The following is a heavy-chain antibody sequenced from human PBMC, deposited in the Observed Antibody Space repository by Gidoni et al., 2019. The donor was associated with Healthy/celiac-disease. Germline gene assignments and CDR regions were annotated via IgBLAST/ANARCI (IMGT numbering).Heavy chain of an antibody. J-gene: IGHJ4*02. V-gene: IGHV3-33*01. CDR2: IWYDGSNK. D-gene: IGHD4-4*01. Sequence: QVQRVESGGGVVQPGRSLRLSCSASAFTFSSYGMHWVRQAPGKGLEWVAVIWYDGSNKYYADSVKGRFTISRDNSKNTLYLQMNSLRAEDTAVYYCARDRGGRYSNYYFDYWGQGTLVTVSS. CDR1: AFTFSSYG. CDR3: ARDRGGRYSNYYFDY.